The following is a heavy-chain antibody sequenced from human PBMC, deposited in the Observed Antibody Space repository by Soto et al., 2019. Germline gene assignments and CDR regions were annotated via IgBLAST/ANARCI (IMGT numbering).Heavy chain of an antibody. CDR1: GYTFTSYG. V-gene: IGHV1-18*01. J-gene: IGHJ4*02. Sequence: ASVKVSCKASGYTFTSYGISWVRQAPGQGLEWMGWISAYNGNTNYAQKLQGRVTMTTDTSTSTAYMELRSLRSDDTAVYYCARELTPPGPPWKSGSDDSTYYYDSSGYSSGLDYWGQGTLVTVSS. D-gene: IGHD3-22*01. CDR3: ARELTPPGPPWKSGSDDSTYYYDSSGYSSGLDY. CDR2: ISAYNGNT.